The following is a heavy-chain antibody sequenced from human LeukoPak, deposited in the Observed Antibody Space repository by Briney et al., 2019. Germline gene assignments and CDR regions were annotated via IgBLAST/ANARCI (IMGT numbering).Heavy chain of an antibody. Sequence: GGSLRLSCAASGFTVSSNYMSWVRQAPGKGLEWVSVIYSGGSTYYADSVKGRFTISRDNSKNTLYLQMNSLRAEDTAVYYCARGHFNWNYIEPNWFDPWGQGTLVTVSS. V-gene: IGHV3-66*01. CDR3: ARGHFNWNYIEPNWFDP. D-gene: IGHD1-7*01. J-gene: IGHJ5*02. CDR2: IYSGGST. CDR1: GFTVSSNY.